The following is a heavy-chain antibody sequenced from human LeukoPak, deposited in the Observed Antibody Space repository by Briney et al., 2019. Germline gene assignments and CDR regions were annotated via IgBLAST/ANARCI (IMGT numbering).Heavy chain of an antibody. CDR1: GFTFDDYG. V-gene: IGHV3-20*04. Sequence: GGSLRLSCAASGFTFDDYGMSWVRQAPGKGLEWVSGINWNGGSTGYADSVKGRFTISRDNAKNTLYLQMNSLRAEDTAVYYCAKDSRSLAVAGSAFDYWGQGTLVTVSS. CDR3: AKDSRSLAVAGSAFDY. CDR2: INWNGGST. J-gene: IGHJ4*02. D-gene: IGHD6-19*01.